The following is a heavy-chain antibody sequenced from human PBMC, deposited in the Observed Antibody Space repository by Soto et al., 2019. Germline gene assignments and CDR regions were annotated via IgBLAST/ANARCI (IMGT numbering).Heavy chain of an antibody. D-gene: IGHD6-19*01. J-gene: IGHJ6*02. CDR2: INSDGSST. CDR3: ARVSEFIAVAGYYYYYGMDV. Sequence: GGSLRLSCAASGFTFSSYWMHWVRQAPGKGLVWVSRINSDGSSTSYADSVKGRFTISRDNAKTTRYLQMNSLRAEDTAVYYCARVSEFIAVAGYYYYYGMDVWGQGTTVTVSS. V-gene: IGHV3-74*01. CDR1: GFTFSSYW.